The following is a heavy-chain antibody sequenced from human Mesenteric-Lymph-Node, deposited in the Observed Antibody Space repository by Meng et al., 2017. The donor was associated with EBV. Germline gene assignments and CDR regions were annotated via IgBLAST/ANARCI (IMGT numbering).Heavy chain of an antibody. CDR1: GDSVNSATYY. J-gene: IGHJ4*02. Sequence: QVQLQESGPGPVKPSETLSLTCSVSGDSVNSATYYWSWIRKPPGKGLEWIASVHSTGSTNYNPSLMSRVTISLDTSKSQFSLTLTYVTAADTAVYHCASQGYYDSGAWGDYFDYWGQGSLVTVSS. CDR2: VHSTGST. CDR3: ASQGYYDSGAWGDYFDY. D-gene: IGHD3-22*01. V-gene: IGHV4-61*01.